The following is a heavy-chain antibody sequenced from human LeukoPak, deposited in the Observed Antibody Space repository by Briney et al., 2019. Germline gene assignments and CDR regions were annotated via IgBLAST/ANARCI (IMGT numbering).Heavy chain of an antibody. D-gene: IGHD3-22*01. CDR3: ARDGRYYYDSSGYYHDAFDI. Sequence: GASVKVSCKASGYTFTSYAMHWVRQAPGQRLEWMGWINAGNGNTKYSQEFQGGVTITRDTSASTAYMELSRLRSDDTAVYYCARDGRYYYDSSGYYHDAFDIWGQGTMVTVSS. CDR1: GYTFTSYA. J-gene: IGHJ3*02. CDR2: INAGNGNT. V-gene: IGHV1-3*01.